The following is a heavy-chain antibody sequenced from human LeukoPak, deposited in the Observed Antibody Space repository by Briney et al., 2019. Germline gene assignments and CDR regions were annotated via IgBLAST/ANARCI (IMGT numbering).Heavy chain of an antibody. CDR3: PTRSPSGKSGEFDY. J-gene: IGHJ4*02. CDR2: ICISGSTI. CDR1: GFTFSSYD. D-gene: IGHD4-23*01. Sequence: GGSLRLSCAASGFTFSSYDMNWVRQAPGKGLEWVSYICISGSTIYYADSVKGRFTVSRDNFKNSLYLQMNSLRAEDTAVYYFPTRSPSGKSGEFDYWGQGTLVTVSS. V-gene: IGHV3-48*01.